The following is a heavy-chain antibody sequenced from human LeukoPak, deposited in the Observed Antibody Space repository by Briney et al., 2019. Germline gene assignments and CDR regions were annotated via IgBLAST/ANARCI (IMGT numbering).Heavy chain of an antibody. CDR1: GYTFTGYY. V-gene: IGHV1-2*02. J-gene: IGHJ5*02. CDR3: ATSGYDYFNWFDP. Sequence: ASVKVSCKASGYTFTGYYMHWVRQAPGQGLEWMGWINPNSGGTNYAQKSQGRVTMTRDTSISTAYMELSRLRSDDTAVYYCATSGYDYFNWFDPWGQGTLVTVSS. CDR2: INPNSGGT. D-gene: IGHD5-12*01.